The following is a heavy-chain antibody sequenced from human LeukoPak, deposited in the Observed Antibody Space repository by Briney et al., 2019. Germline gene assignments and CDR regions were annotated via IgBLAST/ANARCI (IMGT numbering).Heavy chain of an antibody. CDR2: FGPEDGET. CDR1: GYTFISYY. D-gene: IGHD2-2*02. Sequence: GASVKVSCKASGYTFISYYIHWVRQAPGQGLEWMGGFGPEDGETIYAQKFQGRVTMTEDTSTDTAYMELSSLRSEDTAVYYCATGTVYPDAFDIWGQGTMVTVSS. J-gene: IGHJ3*02. CDR3: ATGTVYPDAFDI. V-gene: IGHV1-24*01.